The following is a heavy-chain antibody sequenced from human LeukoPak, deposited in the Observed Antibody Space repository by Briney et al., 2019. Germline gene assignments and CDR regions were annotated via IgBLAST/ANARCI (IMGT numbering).Heavy chain of an antibody. V-gene: IGHV3-48*03. J-gene: IGHJ3*02. D-gene: IGHD2-2*01. Sequence: GGSLRLSCAASGFTFSSYEMNWVRQAPGKGLEWVSYISSSCSNIKYADSVKGRFTISRGNAKNSVYLQMNSLRAEDTAVYYCARDIKGQYQDAFDIWGQGTMVTVSS. CDR2: ISSSCSNI. CDR1: GFTFSSYE. CDR3: ARDIKGQYQDAFDI.